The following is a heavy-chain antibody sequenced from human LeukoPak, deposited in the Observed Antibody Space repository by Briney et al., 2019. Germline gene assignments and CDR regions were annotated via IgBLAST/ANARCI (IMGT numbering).Heavy chain of an antibody. CDR3: ARIISWGYDY. CDR2: ISSNGRST. Sequence: GGSLRLSCVASRFTFSTFAMHWVRPAPGKGLEYVSAISSNGRSTYYADSVKGRFTISRDNSKNTLYLQMGSLRAEDMAVYYCARIISWGYDYWGQGTLVTVSS. CDR1: RFTFSTFA. V-gene: IGHV3-64*02. D-gene: IGHD2-15*01. J-gene: IGHJ4*02.